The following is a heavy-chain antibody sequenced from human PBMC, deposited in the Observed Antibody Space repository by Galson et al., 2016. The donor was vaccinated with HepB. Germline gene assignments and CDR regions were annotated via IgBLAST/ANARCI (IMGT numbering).Heavy chain of an antibody. CDR2: LFYDGSIK. CDR3: ARDGSPYYDALTGSDY. D-gene: IGHD3-16*01. Sequence: SLRLSCAASGFTFSNYAMHWVRQPPGKGLEWVAVLFYDGSIKYYADSVKGRFTISRDNSKNTLYLQMNSLRADDTAVYYCARDGSPYYDALTGSDYWGQGTLVTVSS. V-gene: IGHV3-33*01. J-gene: IGHJ4*02. CDR1: GFTFSNYA.